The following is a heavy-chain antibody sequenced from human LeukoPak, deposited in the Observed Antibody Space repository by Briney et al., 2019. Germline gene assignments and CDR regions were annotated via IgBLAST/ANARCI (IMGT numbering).Heavy chain of an antibody. CDR3: ARGHDSSGYPDADY. D-gene: IGHD3-22*01. CDR1: GGTFSSYA. J-gene: IGHJ4*02. Sequence: GSSVKVSCKASGGTFSSYAISWVRQAPGQGLEWMGRIIPIFGTANYAQKFQGRVTITTDESTSTAYMELSSLRSDDTAVYYCARGHDSSGYPDADYWGQGTLVTVSS. CDR2: IIPIFGTA. V-gene: IGHV1-69*05.